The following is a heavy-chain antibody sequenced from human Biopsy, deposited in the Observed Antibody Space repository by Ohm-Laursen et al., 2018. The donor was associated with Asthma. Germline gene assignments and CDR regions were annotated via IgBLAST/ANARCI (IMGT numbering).Heavy chain of an antibody. D-gene: IGHD3-3*02. CDR2: ISPIFGSS. CDR3: ARPRPNRAILYYSYHMDV. CDR1: GGMFGNYA. V-gene: IGHV1-69*06. Sequence: SSVKVSCKASGGMFGNYAISWVRQPPGLGLGWMGGISPIFGSSNYAQGFQGRASITADIFTRTVYMELSGLRFADPAIYYCARPRPNRAILYYSYHMDVWGQGTTVIVSS. J-gene: IGHJ6*02.